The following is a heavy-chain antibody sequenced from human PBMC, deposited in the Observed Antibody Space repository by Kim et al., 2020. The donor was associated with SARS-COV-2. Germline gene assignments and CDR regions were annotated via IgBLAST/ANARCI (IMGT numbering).Heavy chain of an antibody. J-gene: IGHJ5*02. V-gene: IGHV4-31*03. CDR3: ARKPTGLTPAAGWFDP. D-gene: IGHD6-13*01. Sequence: SETLSLTCTVSGGSISSAHYYWSWIRQHPGKGLEWIGYIYYSGSTYYNPSLTSRVAISVDTSNNQFSLRLSSVTAADTAVYYCARKPTGLTPAAGWFDPCGQGTLVTVSS. CDR2: IYYSGST. CDR1: GGSISSAHYY.